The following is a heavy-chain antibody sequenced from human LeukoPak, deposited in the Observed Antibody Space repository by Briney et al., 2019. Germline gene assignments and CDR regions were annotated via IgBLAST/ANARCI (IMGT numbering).Heavy chain of an antibody. V-gene: IGHV3-30*04. J-gene: IGHJ4*02. Sequence: PGGSLRLSSAASGFSFRDYAMHWVRQAPCEGLEWVALISYDGRYEYYAESAKGRFTISRDNTKNTVSLQMNSLRPEDTAVYYCAREDRGWYPAYWGQGTLVTVSS. CDR3: AREDRGWYPAY. D-gene: IGHD6-19*01. CDR1: GFSFRDYA. CDR2: ISYDGRYE.